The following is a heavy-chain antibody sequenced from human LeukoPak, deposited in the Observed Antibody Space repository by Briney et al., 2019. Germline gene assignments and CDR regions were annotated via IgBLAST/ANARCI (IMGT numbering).Heavy chain of an antibody. D-gene: IGHD5-24*01. J-gene: IGHJ3*02. V-gene: IGHV3-74*01. CDR2: INTDGSST. Sequence: GGSLRLSCAASGFTFSSYWMHWVRQAPGKGLVWVSRINTDGSSTSYADSVKGRFTISRDNAKNTLYLQMNSLRAEDTAVYYCARLRDGYNPYDAFDIWGQGTMVTVSS. CDR1: GFTFSSYW. CDR3: ARLRDGYNPYDAFDI.